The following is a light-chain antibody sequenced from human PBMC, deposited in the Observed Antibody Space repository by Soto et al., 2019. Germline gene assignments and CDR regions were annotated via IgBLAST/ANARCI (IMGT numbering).Light chain of an antibody. Sequence: SVLTQPASVSGSPGQSITISCTGTSSDVGGYNYVSWYQQHPGKAPKLMIYDVSNRPSGVSNRFSGSKSGNTASLTISGLQAEDEADYYCSSYTSRSTVFGTGTKVTVL. CDR3: SSYTSRSTV. CDR2: DVS. CDR1: SSDVGGYNY. V-gene: IGLV2-14*01. J-gene: IGLJ1*01.